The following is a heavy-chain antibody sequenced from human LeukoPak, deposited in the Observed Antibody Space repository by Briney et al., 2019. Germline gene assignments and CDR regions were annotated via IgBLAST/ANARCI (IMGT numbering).Heavy chain of an antibody. V-gene: IGHV3-21*06. Sequence: GGSLRLSCAASGFTFSSYSMNWVRQAPGKGLEWVSSISSSSSYIYYADSIKGRFTISRDNANNFLYLQMNSLRAEDTAVYYCATETNGRHYDYWGQGTLLTVSS. CDR2: ISSSSSYI. J-gene: IGHJ4*02. CDR3: ATETNGRHYDY. CDR1: GFTFSSYS. D-gene: IGHD1-14*01.